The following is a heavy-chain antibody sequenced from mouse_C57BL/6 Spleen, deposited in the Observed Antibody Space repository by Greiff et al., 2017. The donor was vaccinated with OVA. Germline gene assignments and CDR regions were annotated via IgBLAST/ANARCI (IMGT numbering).Heavy chain of an antibody. D-gene: IGHD1-1*01. CDR3: ARGKLRGYAMDY. V-gene: IGHV1-53*01. CDR1: GYTFTSYW. J-gene: IGHJ4*01. Sequence: QVQLQQSGTELVKPGASVKLSCKASGYTFTSYWMHWVKQRPGQGLEWIGNINPSNGGTNYNEKFKSKATLTVDKSSSTAYMQLSSLTSEDSAVYYCARGKLRGYAMDYWGQGTSVTVSS. CDR2: INPSNGGT.